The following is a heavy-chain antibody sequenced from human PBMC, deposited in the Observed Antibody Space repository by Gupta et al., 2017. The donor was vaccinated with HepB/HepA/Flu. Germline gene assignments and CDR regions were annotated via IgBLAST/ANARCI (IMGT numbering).Heavy chain of an antibody. CDR1: GGSISSNSSY. CDR2: IYYSGNT. D-gene: IGHD2-2*01. V-gene: IGHV4-39*02. Sequence: QLQLQESGPGLVTPSETLSLTCAVSGGSISSNSSYWAWIRPPPGKGLEWIGSIYYSGNTYYNPSLKSRVTISVDTSRNYFSLRLNSVTAADTALYHCARAKRGCSNTNCPHNWFDPWGQGSLVTVSS. CDR3: ARAKRGCSNTNCPHNWFDP. J-gene: IGHJ5*02.